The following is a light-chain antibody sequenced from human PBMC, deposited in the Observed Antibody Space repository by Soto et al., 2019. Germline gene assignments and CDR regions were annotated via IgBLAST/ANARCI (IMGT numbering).Light chain of an antibody. CDR3: QKSYRPPWT. Sequence: DIQMTQSPSSLSASIGDRVTITCRASQSIGTALNWYQQKPGKAPKLQIYTASTLQSGVTSRFSGSGSGTDFTLTISRLQPEDFATYFCQKSYRPPWTFAQGTKVEIK. CDR2: TAS. CDR1: QSIGTA. V-gene: IGKV1-39*01. J-gene: IGKJ1*01.